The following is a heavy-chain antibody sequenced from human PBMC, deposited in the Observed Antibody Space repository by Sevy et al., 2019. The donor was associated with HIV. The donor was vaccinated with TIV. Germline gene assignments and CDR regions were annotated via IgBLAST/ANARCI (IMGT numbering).Heavy chain of an antibody. V-gene: IGHV3-23*01. Sequence: GGSRLSCAASGFTFSTYAMNWVRQAPGKGLEWVSTLGSGGVTTYYADSVRGRFTISRDISKNTLFLQMNSLRADDTAVYYCTRYALTSRTWFDPWGQGTLVTVSS. CDR1: GFTFSTYA. CDR2: LGSGGVTT. D-gene: IGHD7-27*01. CDR3: TRYALTSRTWFDP. J-gene: IGHJ5*02.